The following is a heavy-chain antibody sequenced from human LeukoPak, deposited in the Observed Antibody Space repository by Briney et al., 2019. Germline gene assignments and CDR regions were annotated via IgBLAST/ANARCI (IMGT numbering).Heavy chain of an antibody. CDR3: ARHGEYCSSTSCYFGPDY. CDR2: IYYTGST. CDR1: GGSISSYY. D-gene: IGHD2-2*01. Sequence: SETLSLTCTVSGGSISSYYWSWIRQPPGKGLEWIGYIYYTGSTNYNPSLKSRVTISVDTSKNQFSLKLSSVTAADTAVYYCARHGEYCSSTSCYFGPDYWGQGTLVTVSS. J-gene: IGHJ4*02. V-gene: IGHV4-59*08.